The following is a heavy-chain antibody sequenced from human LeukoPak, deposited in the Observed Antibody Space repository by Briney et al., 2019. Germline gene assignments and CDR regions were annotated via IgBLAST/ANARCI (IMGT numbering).Heavy chain of an antibody. D-gene: IGHD3-10*01. J-gene: IGHJ5*02. CDR3: ARGSGSYYNWLDP. CDR2: IWYDGSNK. V-gene: IGHV3-33*08. Sequence: PGRSLRLSCAASGFTFSSYGMHWVRQAPGKGLEWVAVIWYDGSNKYYADSVKGRFTISRDNSKNTLYLQMNSLRVDDTAVYYCARGSGSYYNWLDPWGQGTLVTVSS. CDR1: GFTFSSYG.